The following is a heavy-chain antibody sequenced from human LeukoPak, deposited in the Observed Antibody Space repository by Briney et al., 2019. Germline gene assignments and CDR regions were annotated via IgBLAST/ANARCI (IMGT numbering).Heavy chain of an antibody. V-gene: IGHV1-2*02. D-gene: IGHD3-16*01. CDR1: GYIFTGYY. J-gene: IGHJ4*02. CDR2: IKPDSDHT. CDR3: AREKDTSLDY. Sequence: ASVKVSCKASGYIFTGYYLHWVRQAPGQGREWMGWIKPDSDHTNYAQKFQGRVTTTRDTSISTAYMELTRLRSDDTAVYYCAREKDTSLDYWGQGTLVTVSS.